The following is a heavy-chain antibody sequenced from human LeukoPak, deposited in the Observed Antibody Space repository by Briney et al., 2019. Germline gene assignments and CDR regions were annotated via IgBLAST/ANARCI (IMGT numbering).Heavy chain of an antibody. J-gene: IGHJ4*02. D-gene: IGHD3-22*01. CDR1: RFTFSSYS. CDR2: ISSSATYI. CDR3: AKAYGSNGYYQLPIDF. Sequence: GGSLRLSCAASRFTFSSYSMNWVRQAPGKGLEWVSSISSSATYIYYADSVKGRFTISRDNSRNTLYLQLNALRAEDTAVYYCAKAYGSNGYYQLPIDFWGQGTLVTVSS. V-gene: IGHV3-21*04.